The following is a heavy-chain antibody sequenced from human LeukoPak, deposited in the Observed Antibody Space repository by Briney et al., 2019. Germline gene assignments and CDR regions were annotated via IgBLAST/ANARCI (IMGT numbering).Heavy chain of an antibody. J-gene: IGHJ4*02. CDR2: ISSSSSYI. Sequence: GGSLRLTCAASGFTFSSYSMNWVRQAPGKGLEWVSSISSSSSYIYYADSVKGRFTISRDNAKNSLYLQMNSLRAEDTAVYYCARDQRLVHDYWGQGTLVTVSS. CDR3: ARDQRLVHDY. D-gene: IGHD6-19*01. CDR1: GFTFSSYS. V-gene: IGHV3-21*01.